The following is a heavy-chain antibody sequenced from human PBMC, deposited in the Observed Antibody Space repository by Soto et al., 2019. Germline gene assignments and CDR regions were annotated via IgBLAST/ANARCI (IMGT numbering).Heavy chain of an antibody. CDR1: GGSFSGYY. CDR2: INHSGST. CDR3: ARDWSYGDYKGGGDY. V-gene: IGHV4-34*01. Sequence: QVQLQQWGAGLLKPSETLSLTCAVYGGSFSGYYWSWIRQPPGKGLEWIGEINHSGSTNYNPSLKSRVTISVETYKHQFSLKLSSVPAADTAVYYCARDWSYGDYKGGGDYWGQGNLVTVSS. D-gene: IGHD4-17*01. J-gene: IGHJ4*02.